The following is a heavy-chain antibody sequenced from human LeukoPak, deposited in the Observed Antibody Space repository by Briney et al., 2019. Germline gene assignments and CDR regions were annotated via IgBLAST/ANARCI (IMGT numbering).Heavy chain of an antibody. Sequence: SETLSLTCTVSGGSISSYYWSWIRQPPGKGLEWIGYIYYSGSTNYNPSLKSRVTISVDTSKNQFSLKLSSVTAADTAVYYCARYYDSSGYYLAEYFQHWGQGTLVTVSS. D-gene: IGHD3-22*01. V-gene: IGHV4-59*12. CDR2: IYYSGST. CDR1: GGSISSYY. CDR3: ARYYDSSGYYLAEYFQH. J-gene: IGHJ1*01.